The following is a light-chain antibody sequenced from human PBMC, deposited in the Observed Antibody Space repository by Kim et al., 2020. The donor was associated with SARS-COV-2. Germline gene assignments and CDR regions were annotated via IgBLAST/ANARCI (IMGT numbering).Light chain of an antibody. J-gene: IGKJ2*01. V-gene: IGKV1-16*02. CDR3: QEYVTYPYT. Sequence: SASVGDSVTITCRASQGTSIHLAWFQQRPGKAPKTLVYSASTLESGVPSKFSGSGSGTDFTLTINSLQPEDSATYYCQEYVTYPYTFGQGTKLEI. CDR2: SAS. CDR1: QGTSIH.